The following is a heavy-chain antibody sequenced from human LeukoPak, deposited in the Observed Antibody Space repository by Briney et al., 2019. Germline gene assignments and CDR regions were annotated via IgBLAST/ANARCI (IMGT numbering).Heavy chain of an antibody. CDR1: GFTFSSYE. J-gene: IGHJ4*02. CDR2: ISSSGSTI. CDR3: ATSRGDVWIDY. V-gene: IGHV3-48*03. D-gene: IGHD3-10*01. Sequence: GGSLRLSCAASGFTFSSYEMNWVRQAPGKGLEWVSYISSSGSTIYYADPVKGRFTISRDNAKNSLYLQMNSLRAEDTAVYYCATSRGDVWIDYWGQGTLVTVSS.